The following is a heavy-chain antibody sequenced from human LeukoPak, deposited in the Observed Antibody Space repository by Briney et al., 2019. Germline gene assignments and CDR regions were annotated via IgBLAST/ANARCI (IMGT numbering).Heavy chain of an antibody. D-gene: IGHD1-26*01. V-gene: IGHV4-39*01. CDR1: GASISGGTYY. J-gene: IGHJ4*02. CDR3: ARRGGSGRAFDY. CDR2: IYYTGST. Sequence: SETLSLTCSVSGASISGGTYYWGWIRQPPGKGLEWIGSIYYTGSTYDNPSLKSRVTISVDTSKNQFSLKLSSVTAADTAVYYCARRGGSGRAFDYWGQGALVTVSS.